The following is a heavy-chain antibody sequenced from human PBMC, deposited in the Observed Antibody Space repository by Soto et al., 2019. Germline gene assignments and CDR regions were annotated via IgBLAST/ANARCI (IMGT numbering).Heavy chain of an antibody. V-gene: IGHV3-33*01. CDR2: IWYDGSKK. Sequence: PGGSLRLSCAASGFTFSSYGMHWVRQAPGKGLEWVAVIWYDGSKKYYADSVKGRFTISRDNSKNTLYLQMNSLRAEDTAVYYCARVRDTAMVTDAFDIWGQGTMVTVSS. J-gene: IGHJ3*02. CDR3: ARVRDTAMVTDAFDI. CDR1: GFTFSSYG. D-gene: IGHD5-18*01.